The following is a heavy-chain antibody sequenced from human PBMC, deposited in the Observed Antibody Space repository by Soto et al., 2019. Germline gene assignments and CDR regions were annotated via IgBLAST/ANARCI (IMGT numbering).Heavy chain of an antibody. CDR3: AKYQPMTQSRPYFDY. Sequence: GGSLRLSCAASGFTFSSYAMSWVRQAPGKGLGWVSAISSSGGSTFYADSVKGRFTISRDNSRNTLYLQMNSLRAEDTAIYYYAKYQPMTQSRPYFDYWGQGTLVTVSS. CDR1: GFTFSSYA. CDR2: ISSSGGST. D-gene: IGHD3-22*01. V-gene: IGHV3-23*01. J-gene: IGHJ4*02.